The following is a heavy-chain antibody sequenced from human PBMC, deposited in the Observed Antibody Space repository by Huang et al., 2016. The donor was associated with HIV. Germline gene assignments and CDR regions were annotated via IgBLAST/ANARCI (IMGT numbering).Heavy chain of an antibody. D-gene: IGHD3-10*01. J-gene: IGHJ6*03. CDR1: GGSIRSSDYH. V-gene: IGHV4-39*01. Sequence: QLLLQESGPGLVKPSEALALTCAVSGGSIRSSDYHWGWIRQPPGKGLEWIGSIYYRGGPNNVPSLKSRVTIAVYTSKNLFCLNLTAMTAADTAVYYGARHREGPVAYYSGWGSHLNYMDVWGRGRTVVVSS. CDR3: ARHREGPVAYYSGWGSHLNYMDV. CDR2: IYYRGGP.